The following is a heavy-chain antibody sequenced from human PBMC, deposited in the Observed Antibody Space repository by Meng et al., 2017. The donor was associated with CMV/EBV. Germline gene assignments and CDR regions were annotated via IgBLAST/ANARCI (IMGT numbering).Heavy chain of an antibody. CDR1: GGSVSSGSYY. CDR3: ARFAATTPEYYGMDV. Sequence: SETLSLTCTVSGGSVSSGSYYWSWLRQPPGKGLEWIRYIYYRGSTHYNPSLKSRVTISVDTSKNQFSLKLSSVTAADTAVYYCARFAATTPEYYGMDVWGQGTTVTVSS. V-gene: IGHV4-61*01. D-gene: IGHD5-12*01. J-gene: IGHJ6*02. CDR2: IYYRGST.